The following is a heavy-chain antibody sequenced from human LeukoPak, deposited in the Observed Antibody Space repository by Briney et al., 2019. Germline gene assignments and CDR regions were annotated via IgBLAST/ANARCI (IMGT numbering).Heavy chain of an antibody. CDR1: GFTFSSYW. D-gene: IGHD2-2*01. CDR3: ARGKYYHDY. CDR2: INSDGSST. Sequence: GGSLRLSCAASGFTFSSYWMHWVRQAPGKGRGWVSRINSDGSSTSYADSVKGRFTIPRDNAKNTLYLQMNSRRAEDTAVYYCARGKYYHDYWGQGTLVTVSS. V-gene: IGHV3-74*01. J-gene: IGHJ4*02.